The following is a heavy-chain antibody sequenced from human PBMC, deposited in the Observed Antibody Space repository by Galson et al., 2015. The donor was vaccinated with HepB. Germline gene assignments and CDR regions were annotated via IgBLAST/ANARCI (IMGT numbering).Heavy chain of an antibody. D-gene: IGHD6-13*01. CDR2: IKQDGSEK. V-gene: IGHV3-7*01. CDR1: GFTFSSYW. Sequence: SLRLSCAASGFTFSSYWMSWVRQAPGKGLEWVANIKQDGSEKYYVDSVKGRFTISRDNAKNSLYLQMNSLRAEDTAVYYCARYGEAESVGIPPLYSSSWYAFDIWGQGTMVTVSS. CDR3: ARYGEAESVGIPPLYSSSWYAFDI. J-gene: IGHJ3*02.